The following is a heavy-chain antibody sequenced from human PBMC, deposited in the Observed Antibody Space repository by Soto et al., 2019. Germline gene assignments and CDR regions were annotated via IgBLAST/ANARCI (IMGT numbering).Heavy chain of an antibody. CDR2: IGTAGDT. D-gene: IGHD6-13*01. Sequence: EVQLVESGGGLVQPGGSLRLSCAASGFTFSSYDMHWVRQATGKGLEWVSAIGTAGDTYYPGSVKGRFTISRENAKNSLYLQMNSLRAGDTAVYYCARGKGIAAAGTDYCGQGTLVTVSS. CDR3: ARGKGIAAAGTDY. CDR1: GFTFSSYD. V-gene: IGHV3-13*01. J-gene: IGHJ4*02.